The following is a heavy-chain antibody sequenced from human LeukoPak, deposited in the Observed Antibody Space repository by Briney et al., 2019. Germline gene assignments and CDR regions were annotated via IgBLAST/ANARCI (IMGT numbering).Heavy chain of an antibody. Sequence: PGGSLRLSCAASGFTFSSYGMHWVRQAPGKGLEWVAVIWYDGSNKYYADSVKGRFTISRDNSKKTLYLQMTSVRAEDTAVYYCAKDGRCSGGTCYYDAFDIWGQGTMVTASS. CDR1: GFTFSSYG. V-gene: IGHV3-33*06. J-gene: IGHJ3*02. CDR2: IWYDGSNK. D-gene: IGHD2-15*01. CDR3: AKDGRCSGGTCYYDAFDI.